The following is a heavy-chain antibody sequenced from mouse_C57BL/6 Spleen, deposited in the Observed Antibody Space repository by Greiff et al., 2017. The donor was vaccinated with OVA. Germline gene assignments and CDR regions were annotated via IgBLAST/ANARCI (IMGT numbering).Heavy chain of an antibody. D-gene: IGHD2-14*01. CDR1: GYSITSGYY. CDR2: ISYDGSN. CDR3: ARGSRYLYYFDY. V-gene: IGHV3-6*01. J-gene: IGHJ2*01. Sequence: EVKLMESGPGLVKPSQSLSLTCSVTGYSITSGYYWNWIRQFPGNKLEWMGYISYDGSNNYNPSLKNRISITRDTSKNQFFLKLNSVTTEDTATYYCARGSRYLYYFDYWGQGTTLTVSS.